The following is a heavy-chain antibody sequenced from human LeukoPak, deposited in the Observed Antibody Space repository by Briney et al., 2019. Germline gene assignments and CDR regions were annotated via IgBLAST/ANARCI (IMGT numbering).Heavy chain of an antibody. CDR3: VLKYPRPGDAFDI. CDR2: ISSSSSYI. D-gene: IGHD6-6*01. V-gene: IGHV3-21*01. J-gene: IGHJ3*02. CDR1: GFTFSSYS. Sequence: GGSLRLSCAASGFTFSSYSMNWVRQAPGKGLEWVSSISSSSSYIYYADSVKGRFTISRDNAKNSLYLQMNSLRAEDTAVYYCVLKYPRPGDAFDIWGQGTMVTVSS.